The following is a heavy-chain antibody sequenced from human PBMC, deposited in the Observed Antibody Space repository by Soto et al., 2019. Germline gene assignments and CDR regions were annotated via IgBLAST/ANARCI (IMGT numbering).Heavy chain of an antibody. D-gene: IGHD2-15*01. V-gene: IGHV1-46*01. CDR3: ARDHNFGFILYAMDV. CDR2: INPSSGRT. Sequence: ASVKVSCKASGYTFTSYSMHWVRQAPGQGLAWMGIINPSSGRTSYAQNFQGRVTMTSDTSTSIVYMEMSSLKSEDTAVYYCARDHNFGFILYAMDVWGQGTTVTVSS. J-gene: IGHJ6*02. CDR1: GYTFTSYS.